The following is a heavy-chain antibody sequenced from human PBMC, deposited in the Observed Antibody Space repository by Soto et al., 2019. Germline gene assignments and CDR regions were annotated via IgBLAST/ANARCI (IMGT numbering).Heavy chain of an antibody. J-gene: IGHJ4*02. CDR2: INHSGST. CDR3: ARVSESSSGFDY. V-gene: IGHV4-34*01. D-gene: IGHD6-6*01. Sequence: PSETLSLTCAVYGGSFSGYYWSWIRQPPGKGLEWIGEINHSGSTNYNPSLKSRVTISVDTSKNQFSLKLSSVTAADTAVYYCARVSESSSGFDYWGQGTLVTVSS. CDR1: GGSFSGYY.